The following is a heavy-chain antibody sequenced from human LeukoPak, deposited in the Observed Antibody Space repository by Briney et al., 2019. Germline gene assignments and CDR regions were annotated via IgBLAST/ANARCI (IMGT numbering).Heavy chain of an antibody. J-gene: IGHJ4*02. D-gene: IGHD4-17*01. V-gene: IGHV3-7*01. CDR1: GLTFSSFW. Sequence: GSLRLSCAASGLTFSSFWMSWVRQAPGKGLEWVANIKQDGSEKYYVDSVKGRFTISRDNAKNSLFLQMSSLRAEDTAVYYCARVGREYGDYYFDYWGQGTLVTVSS. CDR2: IKQDGSEK. CDR3: ARVGREYGDYYFDY.